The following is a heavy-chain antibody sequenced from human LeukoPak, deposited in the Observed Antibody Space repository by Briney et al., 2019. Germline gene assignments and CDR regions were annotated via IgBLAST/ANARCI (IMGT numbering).Heavy chain of an antibody. CDR2: IYYSGST. Sequence: SETLSLTCTVSGGSISSYYWSWIRQPPGKGLEWIGYIYYSGSTNYNPSLKSRVTISVDTSKNQFSLKLSSVTAADTAVYYCASLSSGYYLGWGQGTLVTVSS. J-gene: IGHJ4*02. CDR3: ASLSSGYYLG. CDR1: GGSISSYY. D-gene: IGHD3-22*01. V-gene: IGHV4-59*01.